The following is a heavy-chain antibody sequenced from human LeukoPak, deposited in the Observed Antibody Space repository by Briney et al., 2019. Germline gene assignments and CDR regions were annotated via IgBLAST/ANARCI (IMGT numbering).Heavy chain of an antibody. CDR1: GGTFSSYA. J-gene: IGHJ5*02. CDR2: IIPILGIA. D-gene: IGHD1-26*01. CDR3: ARGKVGAREYNWFDP. V-gene: IGHV1-69*10. Sequence: SVKVSCKASGGTFSSYAISWVRQAPGQGLEWMGGIIPILGIANYAQKFQGRVTITADKSTSTAYMELSSLRSEDTAVYYCARGKVGAREYNWFDPWGQGTLVTVSS.